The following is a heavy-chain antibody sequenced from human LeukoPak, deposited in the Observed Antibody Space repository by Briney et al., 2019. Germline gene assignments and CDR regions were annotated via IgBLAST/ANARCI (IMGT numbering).Heavy chain of an antibody. Sequence: GGSLRLSCAASGFTFSSYAMHWVRQAPGKGLEWVAVISYDGSNKYYADSVKGRFTISRDNSNNTLYLQMNSLRAEDTAVYYCAKDRSPLVGSVYSFDYWGQGTLVPVSS. CDR2: ISYDGSNK. CDR1: GFTFSSYA. D-gene: IGHD2-21*01. V-gene: IGHV3-30-3*01. J-gene: IGHJ4*02. CDR3: AKDRSPLVGSVYSFDY.